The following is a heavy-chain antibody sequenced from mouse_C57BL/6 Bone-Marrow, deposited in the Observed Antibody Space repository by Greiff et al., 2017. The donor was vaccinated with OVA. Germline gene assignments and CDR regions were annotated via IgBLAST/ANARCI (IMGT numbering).Heavy chain of an antibody. J-gene: IGHJ2*01. CDR3: TRYYYGSSLDY. CDR1: GFTFSNYW. CDR2: IRLKSDNYAT. Sequence: EVQLVESGGGLVQPGGSMKLSCVASGFTFSNYWMNWVRQSPEKGLEWVAQIRLKSDNYATHYAESVKGRFTISRDDSKSSVYLQMNNLRAEDTGIYYCTRYYYGSSLDYWGQGTTLTVSS. D-gene: IGHD1-1*01. V-gene: IGHV6-3*01.